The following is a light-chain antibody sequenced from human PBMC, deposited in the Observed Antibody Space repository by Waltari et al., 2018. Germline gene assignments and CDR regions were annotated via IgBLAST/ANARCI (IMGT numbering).Light chain of an antibody. J-gene: IGKJ2*03. CDR1: QGISTY. V-gene: IGKV1-17*01. CDR3: LQYNSNPYS. Sequence: DIQMTQSPSSLSASAGDRVTITCRASQGISTYLNWYQQKPGKAPKRLIYAASSLESGVPSRFSGSGSGTDFPLTISSLQPEDFATYSCLQYNSNPYSFGQGTKVEIK. CDR2: AAS.